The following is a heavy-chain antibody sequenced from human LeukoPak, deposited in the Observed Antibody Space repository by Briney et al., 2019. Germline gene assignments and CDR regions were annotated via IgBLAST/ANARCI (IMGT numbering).Heavy chain of an antibody. V-gene: IGHV1-24*01. Sequence: ASVKVSCKVSGYTLTELSMHWVRQALGKGLEWMGGFDPEDGETIYAQKFQGRVTMTEDTSTDTAYMELSSLRSEDTAVYYCATPYDSSGYYLYYFDYRGQGTLVTVSS. J-gene: IGHJ4*02. CDR2: FDPEDGET. D-gene: IGHD3-22*01. CDR3: ATPYDSSGYYLYYFDY. CDR1: GYTLTELS.